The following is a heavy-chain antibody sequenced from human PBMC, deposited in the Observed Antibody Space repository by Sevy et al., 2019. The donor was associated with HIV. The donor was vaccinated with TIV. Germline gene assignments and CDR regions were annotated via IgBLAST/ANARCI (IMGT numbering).Heavy chain of an antibody. J-gene: IGHJ4*02. CDR3: ARETLSGYNL. CDR1: GFTFSRNY. CDR2: IYSGGNT. Sequence: GGSLRLSCAASGFTFSRNYMSWVRQAPGKGLEWVSAIYSGGNTHYADSVKGRFTISRDNSKNTVYLQINSLRAEDTAVYYCARETLSGYNLWGQGTLVTVSS. V-gene: IGHV3-53*01. D-gene: IGHD5-12*01.